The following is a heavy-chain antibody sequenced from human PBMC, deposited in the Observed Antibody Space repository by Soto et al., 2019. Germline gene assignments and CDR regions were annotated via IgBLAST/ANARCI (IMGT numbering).Heavy chain of an antibody. D-gene: IGHD6-19*01. CDR3: AKDGQWLVRVAFDI. CDR1: GFTFSDYY. Sequence: PGGSLRLSCAASGFTFSDYYMSWIRQAPGKGLEWVSYISSSSSYTNYADSVKGRFTISRDNAKNSLYLQMNSLRAEDTAVYYCAKDGQWLVRVAFDIWGQGTMVTVSS. V-gene: IGHV3-11*06. CDR2: ISSSSSYT. J-gene: IGHJ3*02.